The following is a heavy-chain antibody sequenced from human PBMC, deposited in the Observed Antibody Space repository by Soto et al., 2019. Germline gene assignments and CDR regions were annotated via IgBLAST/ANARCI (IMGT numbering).Heavy chain of an antibody. CDR3: ARAGYSSSWYPYY. J-gene: IGHJ4*02. V-gene: IGHV3-21*01. CDR2: ISSSSSYI. D-gene: IGHD6-13*01. Sequence: GSLRLSCAASGFTFSSYSMNWVRQAPGKGLEWVSSISSSSSYIYYADSVKGRFTISRDNAKNSLYLQMNSLRAEDTAVYYCARAGYSSSWYPYYWGQGTLVTVSS. CDR1: GFTFSSYS.